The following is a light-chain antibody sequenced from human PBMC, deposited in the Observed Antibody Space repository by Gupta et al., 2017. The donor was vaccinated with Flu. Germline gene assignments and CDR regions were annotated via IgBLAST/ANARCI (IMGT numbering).Light chain of an antibody. V-gene: IGLV3-1*01. CDR3: QAWNSSVA. J-gene: IGLJ3*02. CDR1: KLGDKY. Sequence: SYELTQPPSVSVSPGQTASITCSGDKLGDKYACWYQQKPGQSPVLVIYQDSKRPSGIPDRFSCSNSGNTATLTISGTQAVDEAYYYYQAWNSSVAFGGGTKLTVL. CDR2: QDS.